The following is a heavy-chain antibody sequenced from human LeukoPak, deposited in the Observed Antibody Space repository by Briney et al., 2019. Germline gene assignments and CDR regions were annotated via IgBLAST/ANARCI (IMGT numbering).Heavy chain of an antibody. D-gene: IGHD4-11*01. Sequence: ASVKVSCKASGYTFTSYRISWVRQAPGQGLEWMGWISAYNGNTNYAQKLQGRVTMTTDTSTSTAYMELRSLRSDDTAVYYCARVPTTATVTTYYYYYMDVWGKGTTVTVSS. J-gene: IGHJ6*03. V-gene: IGHV1-18*01. CDR2: ISAYNGNT. CDR1: GYTFTSYR. CDR3: ARVPTTATVTTYYYYYMDV.